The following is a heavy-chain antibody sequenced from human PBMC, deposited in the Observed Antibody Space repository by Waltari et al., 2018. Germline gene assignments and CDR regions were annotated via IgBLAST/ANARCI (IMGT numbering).Heavy chain of an antibody. Sequence: QVQLQESGPGLVKPSETLSLTCTVSGYSISSGYYWGWIRQPPGKGLEWIGSIYHSGSTYYNPSLKSRVTISVDTSKNQFSLKLSSVTAADTAVYYCARGNSGSYHYYYYYMDVWGKGTTVTVSS. CDR3: ARGNSGSYHYYYYYMDV. CDR2: IYHSGST. J-gene: IGHJ6*03. D-gene: IGHD1-26*01. CDR1: GYSISSGYY. V-gene: IGHV4-38-2*02.